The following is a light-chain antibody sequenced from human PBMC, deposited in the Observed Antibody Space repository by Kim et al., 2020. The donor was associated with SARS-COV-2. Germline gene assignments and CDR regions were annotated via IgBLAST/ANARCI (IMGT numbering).Light chain of an antibody. CDR3: QQYNKRYT. CDR1: QTISNN. J-gene: IGKJ2*01. V-gene: IGKV3-15*01. CDR2: GAS. Sequence: LSVSPGERATLTCRASQTISNNLAWYQQKPGQAPSLIMYGASTRATDIPARFTGSGSGTEFTLTISSLQSEDFAVYYCQQYNKRYTFGQGTKLEIK.